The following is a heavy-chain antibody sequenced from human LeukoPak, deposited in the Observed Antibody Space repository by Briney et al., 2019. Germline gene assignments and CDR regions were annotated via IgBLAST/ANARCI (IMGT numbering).Heavy chain of an antibody. Sequence: SETLSLTCTVSGASVSSNYWSWIRQSAAKGLEWIGRISISDGTNYSPSLKSRVSMSVDASKNQFSLILTSATAADAAAYYCARLRRNGNDWYADDSWGQGILVTVSS. CDR3: ARLRRNGNDWYADDS. CDR2: ISISDGT. J-gene: IGHJ4*02. V-gene: IGHV4-4*07. CDR1: GASVSSNY. D-gene: IGHD6-19*01.